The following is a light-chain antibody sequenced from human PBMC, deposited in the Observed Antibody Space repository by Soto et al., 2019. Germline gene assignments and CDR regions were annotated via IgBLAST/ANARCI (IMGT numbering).Light chain of an antibody. CDR1: QSVSSYY. J-gene: IGKJ1*01. CDR2: AAS. Sequence: IVLTHSPCTLSLSPVERATLSFMASQSVSSYYLAWYQQKPGQAPRLLIYAASSRATGIPDRFSGSGSGTDFILTISRLEPEDFAVYYCQQYDSSPRTFGQGTKVDIK. CDR3: QQYDSSPRT. V-gene: IGKV3-20*01.